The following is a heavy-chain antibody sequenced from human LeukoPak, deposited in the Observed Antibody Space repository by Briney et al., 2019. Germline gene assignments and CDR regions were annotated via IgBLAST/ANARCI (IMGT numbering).Heavy chain of an antibody. CDR3: ARARSPKYHLDY. CDR2: INPDSGGT. CDR1: GYAFTVYY. Sequence: ASVKLSCTASGYAFTVYYMHWVRQAPGQGLEWMGWINPDSGGTNYAQKFQGRVTMTRDTSISTAYMELSRLRSDDTTVYYCARARSPKYHLDYWGQGTLVTVSS. J-gene: IGHJ4*02. V-gene: IGHV1-2*02. D-gene: IGHD2-2*01.